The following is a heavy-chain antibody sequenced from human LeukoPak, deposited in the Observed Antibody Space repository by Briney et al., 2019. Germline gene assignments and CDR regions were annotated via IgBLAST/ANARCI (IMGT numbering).Heavy chain of an antibody. V-gene: IGHV4-34*01. CDR2: INHSGST. CDR1: GGSFSGYY. D-gene: IGHD6-13*01. Sequence: RPSETLSLTCAVYGGSFSGYYWSWIRQPPGKGLEWIGEINHSGSTNYNPSLKSRVTISEDTSKNQFSLKLGSVTAADTAVYYCARGILGDKAAAGAYFYYMDVWGKGTTVTVSS. J-gene: IGHJ6*03. CDR3: ARGILGDKAAAGAYFYYMDV.